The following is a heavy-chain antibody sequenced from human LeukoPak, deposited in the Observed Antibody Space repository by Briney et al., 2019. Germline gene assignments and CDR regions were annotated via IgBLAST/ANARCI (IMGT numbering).Heavy chain of an antibody. CDR3: AKDMWFGELTTSFDP. J-gene: IGHJ5*02. V-gene: IGHV3-9*01. D-gene: IGHD3-10*01. CDR2: ISWNSGSI. CDR1: GFTFDDYA. Sequence: PGGSLRLSCAASGFTFDDYAMHWVRRAPGKGLEWVSGISWNSGSIGYADSVKGRFTISRDNAKNSLYLQMNSLRAEDTALYYCAKDMWFGELTTSFDPWGQGTLVTVSS.